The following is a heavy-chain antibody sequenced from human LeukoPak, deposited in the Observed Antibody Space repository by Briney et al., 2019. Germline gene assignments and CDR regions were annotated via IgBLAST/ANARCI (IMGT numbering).Heavy chain of an antibody. CDR2: ISYSGSA. Sequence: SETLSLTCTVSGGSISSYYWSWIRQPPGRGPEWIGCISYSGSANYNPSLKSRVTISVDTSKNQFSLKLSSVTAADTAVYFCARSPYSSSIDYWGQGTLVTVSS. J-gene: IGHJ4*02. V-gene: IGHV4-59*08. CDR3: ARSPYSSSIDY. D-gene: IGHD6-13*01. CDR1: GGSISSYY.